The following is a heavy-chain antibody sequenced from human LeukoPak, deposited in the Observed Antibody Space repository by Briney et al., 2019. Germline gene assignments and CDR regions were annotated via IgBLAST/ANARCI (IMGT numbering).Heavy chain of an antibody. J-gene: IGHJ5*02. CDR2: IYNSGST. CDR1: GGSISSYY. V-gene: IGHV4-4*07. CDR3: ARGCGGSCYSNWFDP. D-gene: IGHD2-15*01. Sequence: SETLSLTCTVSGGSISSYYWSWVRQPAGKGLEWIGRIYNSGSTNYNPSLKRGVTISVDTSKNQFSLKLSSVTAADTAVYYCARGCGGSCYSNWFDPWGQGTLVTVSS.